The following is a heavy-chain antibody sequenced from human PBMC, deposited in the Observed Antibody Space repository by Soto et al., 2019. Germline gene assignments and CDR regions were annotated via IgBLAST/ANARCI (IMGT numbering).Heavy chain of an antibody. Sequence: QVQLVQSGAEVKKPGASVKVSCKASGYTFTSYGISWVRQAPGQGLEWMGWISAYNGNTNYAQKLQGRVTMTTDTSTSTASMELRSLRSDDTAVYYCARDQPIQGAAINYGMDVWGQGTTVTVSS. CDR1: GYTFTSYG. CDR2: ISAYNGNT. D-gene: IGHD6-25*01. CDR3: ARDQPIQGAAINYGMDV. V-gene: IGHV1-18*01. J-gene: IGHJ6*02.